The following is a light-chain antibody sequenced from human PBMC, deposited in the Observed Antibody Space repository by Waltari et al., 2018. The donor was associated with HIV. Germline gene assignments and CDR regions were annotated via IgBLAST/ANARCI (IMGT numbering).Light chain of an antibody. Sequence: QSALTQPASVSGSPGQSITISCTGTSSNVGSDDLVSWYQQHPGEAPKLIIYEFTKRPSGVSNRFSGSKSGNTASLTIYGLQAEDEADYYCCSCPRSGIRYVFGTGTKVTVL. V-gene: IGLV2-23*02. CDR1: SSNVGSDDL. CDR2: EFT. CDR3: CSCPRSGIRYV. J-gene: IGLJ1*01.